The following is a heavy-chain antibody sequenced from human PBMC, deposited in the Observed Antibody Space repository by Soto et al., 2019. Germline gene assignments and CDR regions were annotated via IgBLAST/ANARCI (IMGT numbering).Heavy chain of an antibody. J-gene: IGHJ1*01. Sequence: QVTLKESGPVLVKPTETLTLTCTVSGFSLSNARMGVSWIRQPPGKALEWLAHIFSNDGKSYSTSLKSRLTISKDTSKSQVVLTMTNMDPVDTATYYCARFYSSGWYLYFQHWGQGTLVTVSS. V-gene: IGHV2-26*01. D-gene: IGHD6-19*01. CDR3: ARFYSSGWYLYFQH. CDR1: GFSLSNARMG. CDR2: IFSNDGK.